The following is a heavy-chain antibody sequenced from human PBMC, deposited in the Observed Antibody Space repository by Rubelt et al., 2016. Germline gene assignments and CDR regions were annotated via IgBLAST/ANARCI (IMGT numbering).Heavy chain of an antibody. CDR3: ARGLYDYGDYESSYY. CDR2: ISSSGSTI. D-gene: IGHD4-17*01. V-gene: IGHV3-48*03. Sequence: EVQLVESGGGLVQPGGSLRLSCAASGFTFSSYEMNWVRQAPGKGLEWVSYISSSGSTIYYADSVKGRFTISRDNAKNSLYLQMNSLRAEDTAVYYCARGLYDYGDYESSYYWGQGTLVTVSS. CDR1: GFTFSSYE. J-gene: IGHJ4*02.